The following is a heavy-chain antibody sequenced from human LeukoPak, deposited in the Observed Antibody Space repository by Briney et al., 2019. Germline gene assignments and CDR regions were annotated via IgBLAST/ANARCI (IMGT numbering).Heavy chain of an antibody. D-gene: IGHD6-19*01. CDR3: ARYSSDSSFNY. J-gene: IGHJ4*02. CDR2: IYYSGST. CDR1: GGSFSGYY. Sequence: SETLSLTCAVYGGSFSGYYWSWIRQPPGKGLEWIGYIYYSGSTNYNPSLKSRVTLSVDTPNNQFSLKLSSVTAADTAVYYCARYSSDSSFNYWGQGTLVTVSS. V-gene: IGHV4-59*01.